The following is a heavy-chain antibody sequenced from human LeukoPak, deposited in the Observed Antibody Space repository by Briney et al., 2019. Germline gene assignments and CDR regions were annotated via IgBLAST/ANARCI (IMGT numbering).Heavy chain of an antibody. CDR2: ISYDGSNE. CDR3: ARDRRYDILTGFSNFFDY. J-gene: IGHJ4*02. D-gene: IGHD3-9*01. Sequence: GRSLRLSCAASRFTFSNYAMHWVRQAPGKGLEWVEVISYDGSNEYYADSVKGRFTISRDNSKNTLYLQMNSLRGEDTAVYYCARDRRYDILTGFSNFFDYWGQGTLVTVSS. V-gene: IGHV3-30-3*01. CDR1: RFTFSNYA.